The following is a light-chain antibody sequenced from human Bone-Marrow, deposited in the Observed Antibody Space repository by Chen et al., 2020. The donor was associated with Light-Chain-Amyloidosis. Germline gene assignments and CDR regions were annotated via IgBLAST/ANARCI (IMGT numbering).Light chain of an antibody. Sequence: SYELTQPPSVSVSPGPKARITCSGDDLPTQYAYWYQQKPGQAPVLVIHRDTERPSGISERFSGSSSGTTATLTISGVQAEDEADYHCQSADSSGTYEVIFGGGTKLTVL. J-gene: IGLJ2*01. CDR3: QSADSSGTYEVI. CDR2: RDT. V-gene: IGLV3-25*03. CDR1: DLPTQY.